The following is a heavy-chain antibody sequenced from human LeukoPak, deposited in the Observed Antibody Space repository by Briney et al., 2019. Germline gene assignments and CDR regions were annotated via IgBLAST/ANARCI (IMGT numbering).Heavy chain of an antibody. V-gene: IGHV3-7*01. J-gene: IGHJ4*02. Sequence: GGSLRLSCEGSAFIFSGHWMNWVRQTPGEGLEWVASIKEDGSEKYYVDSVKGRFTISRDNAKNSLFLQMNSLRAEDTAVYYCARHSRYCSGGSCYSSFYFDYWGQGTLVTVSS. D-gene: IGHD2-15*01. CDR1: AFIFSGHW. CDR2: IKEDGSEK. CDR3: ARHSRYCSGGSCYSSFYFDY.